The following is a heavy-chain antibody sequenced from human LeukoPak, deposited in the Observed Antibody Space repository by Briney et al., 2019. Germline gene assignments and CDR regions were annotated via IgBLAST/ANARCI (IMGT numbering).Heavy chain of an antibody. CDR3: ARGQLAAAGTFDY. CDR1: GYSFTDKY. CDR2: INPNSGGT. V-gene: IGHV1-2*02. Sequence: GASVKVSCKASGYSFTDKYMHWVRQAPGQGLEWMGWINPNSGGTNYAQKFQGRVTMTRDTSISTAYMELSRLRSDDTAVYYCARGQLAAAGTFDYWGQGTLVTVSS. D-gene: IGHD6-13*01. J-gene: IGHJ4*02.